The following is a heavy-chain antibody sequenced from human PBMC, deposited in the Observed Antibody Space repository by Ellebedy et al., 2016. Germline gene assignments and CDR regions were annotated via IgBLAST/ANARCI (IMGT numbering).Heavy chain of an antibody. CDR3: ARGRMTTVTSVINWFNP. V-gene: IGHV4-59*12. J-gene: IGHJ5*02. D-gene: IGHD4-11*01. CDR2: IYYSGST. CDR1: GGSISSYY. Sequence: SETLSLTXTVSGGSISSYYWSWIRQPPGKGLEWIGYIYYSGSTNYNPSLKSRVTISVDTSKNQFSLKLSSVTAADTAVYYCARGRMTTVTSVINWFNPWGQGTLVTVSS.